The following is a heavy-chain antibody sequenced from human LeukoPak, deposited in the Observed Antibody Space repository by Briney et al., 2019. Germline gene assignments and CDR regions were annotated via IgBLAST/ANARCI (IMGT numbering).Heavy chain of an antibody. Sequence: PGGSLRLSCAASGFTFSSYWMHWVRQAPGKGLVWVSRINSDGSSTSYADSVKGRFTISRDNAKNTPYLQMNSLRAEDTAVYYCARDSGGDLPEYYFDYWGQGTLVTVSS. D-gene: IGHD2-21*02. CDR3: ARDSGGDLPEYYFDY. CDR2: INSDGSST. CDR1: GFTFSSYW. V-gene: IGHV3-74*01. J-gene: IGHJ4*02.